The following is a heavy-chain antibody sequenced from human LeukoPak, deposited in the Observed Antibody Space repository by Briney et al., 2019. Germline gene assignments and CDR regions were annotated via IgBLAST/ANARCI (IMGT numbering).Heavy chain of an antibody. CDR3: ARGQLYYDFWTLDV. CDR2: ISYDGSNK. Sequence: PGRSLRLSCAASGFTFSSYAMHWVRQAPGKGLEWVAVISYDGSNKYYADSVKGRFTISRDNSKNALYLQMNSLRAEDTAVYYCARGQLYYDFWTLDVWGKGTTVTVSS. V-gene: IGHV3-30*01. CDR1: GFTFSSYA. D-gene: IGHD3-3*01. J-gene: IGHJ6*04.